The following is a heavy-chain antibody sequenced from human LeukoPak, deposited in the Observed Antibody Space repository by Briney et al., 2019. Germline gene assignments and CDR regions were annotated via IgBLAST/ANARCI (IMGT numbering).Heavy chain of an antibody. CDR2: ISGTGSAT. Sequence: GGSLRLSCAASAFTFSTYTMTWIRQTPGKGLEWVSTISGTGSATYYADSVRGRFTISRDNSKNTLFLQMNSLRAEDTAVYYCANSRQVVTAFDYWGQGTLVTVSS. V-gene: IGHV3-23*01. J-gene: IGHJ4*02. D-gene: IGHD2-21*02. CDR3: ANSRQVVTAFDY. CDR1: AFTFSTYT.